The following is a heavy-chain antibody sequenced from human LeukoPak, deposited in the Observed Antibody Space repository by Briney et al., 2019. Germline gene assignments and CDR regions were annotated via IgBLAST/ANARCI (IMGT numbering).Heavy chain of an antibody. Sequence: ASVKVSCKASGYTFTGYYMHWVRQAPGKGLEWMGWINPNSGGTNYAQKFQGRVTMTRDTSISTAYMELSRLRSDDTAVYYCARESGSYLSRAHYWGQGTLVTVSS. J-gene: IGHJ4*02. CDR2: INPNSGGT. CDR3: ARESGSYLSRAHY. CDR1: GYTFTGYY. D-gene: IGHD3-10*01. V-gene: IGHV1-2*02.